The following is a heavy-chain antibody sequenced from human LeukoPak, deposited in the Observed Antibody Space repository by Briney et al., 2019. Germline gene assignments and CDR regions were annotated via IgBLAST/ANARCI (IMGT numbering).Heavy chain of an antibody. J-gene: IGHJ4*02. CDR3: VKDRGYSTFDY. V-gene: IGHV3-7*03. CDR2: MNQDGSER. Sequence: GGSLRLSCEASGYLFSNSWMSWVRQAPGKGLEWVANMNQDGSERNYVDSVKGRLTISRDNAKGSLYLQMNGLRAEDTAVYFCVKDRGYSTFDYWGQGTLVTVSS. CDR1: GYLFSNSW. D-gene: IGHD4-23*01.